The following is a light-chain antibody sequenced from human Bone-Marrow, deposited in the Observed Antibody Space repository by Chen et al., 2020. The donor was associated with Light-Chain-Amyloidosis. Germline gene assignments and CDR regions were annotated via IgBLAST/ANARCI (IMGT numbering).Light chain of an antibody. V-gene: IGLV2-23*02. Sequence: QSALTQPASVSGSPGQSITISCTGSSSDVGNYNLVSWYQQHPGKAPKLMIFEVIKRPSGVSNRFSGSKSGNTASLTISGLLAEDEADYHCGSYAGSNTVVFGGGTKLTVL. CDR3: GSYAGSNTVV. J-gene: IGLJ2*01. CDR2: EVI. CDR1: SSDVGNYNL.